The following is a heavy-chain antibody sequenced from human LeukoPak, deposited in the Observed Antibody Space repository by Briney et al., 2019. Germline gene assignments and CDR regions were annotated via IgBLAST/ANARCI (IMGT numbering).Heavy chain of an antibody. D-gene: IGHD6-19*01. CDR3: AKDPSPEAGAY. CDR1: GFTVSSYD. Sequence: GGSLRLSCAASGFTVSSYDMYWVRQAPGKGLEWVAFITYDGSYKYYADSVKGRFTISRDNSKNTLYLQMNSLRAEDTAVYYCAKDPSPEAGAYWGQGTLVTVSS. V-gene: IGHV3-30*02. CDR2: ITYDGSYK. J-gene: IGHJ4*02.